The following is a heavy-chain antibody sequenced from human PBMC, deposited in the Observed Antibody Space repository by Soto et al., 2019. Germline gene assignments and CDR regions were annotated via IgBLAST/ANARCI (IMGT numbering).Heavy chain of an antibody. J-gene: IGHJ6*03. Sequence: QVQLVESGGGVVQPGRSLRLSCAASGFTFSSSVMHWVRQAPGRGLEWVAVIWSDGTKKYYADSVTGRLTISRDNSLNPVYPQMSSVRAEDTAVYYCAREGRGSGYHYSLDVWGQGTPVTVSS. CDR3: AREGRGSGYHYSLDV. CDR2: IWSDGTKK. V-gene: IGHV3-33*01. D-gene: IGHD1-26*01. CDR1: GFTFSSSV.